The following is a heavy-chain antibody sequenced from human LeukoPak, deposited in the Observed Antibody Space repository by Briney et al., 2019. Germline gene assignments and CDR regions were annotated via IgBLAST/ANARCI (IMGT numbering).Heavy chain of an antibody. CDR3: ARRYYDYVLGAFDI. CDR1: GGSISSSSYY. D-gene: IGHD3-16*01. CDR2: IYYSGST. J-gene: IGHJ3*02. V-gene: IGHV4-30-4*08. Sequence: SETLSLTCTVSGGSISSSSYYWGWIRQPPGKGLEWIGYIYYSGSTYYNLSLKSRVTISVDTSKNQFSLKLSSVTAADTAVYYCARRYYDYVLGAFDIWGQGTMVTVSS.